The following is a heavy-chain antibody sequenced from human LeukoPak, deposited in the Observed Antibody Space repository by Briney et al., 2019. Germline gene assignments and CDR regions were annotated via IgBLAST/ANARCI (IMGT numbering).Heavy chain of an antibody. CDR3: ARDYASDY. J-gene: IGHJ4*02. CDR1: GFTFSTYW. CDR2: INNAGTTT. V-gene: IGHV3-74*01. D-gene: IGHD3-10*01. Sequence: GGSLRLSCVASGFTFSTYWIHWVRQAPGKGLVWVSRINNAGTTTTYADSVKGRFTISRDNAKNSLYLQMSSLRAEDTAVYYCARDYASDYWGQGTLVTVSS.